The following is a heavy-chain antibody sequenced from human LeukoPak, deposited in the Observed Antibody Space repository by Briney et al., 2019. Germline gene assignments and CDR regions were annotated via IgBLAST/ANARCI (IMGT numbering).Heavy chain of an antibody. D-gene: IGHD2-15*01. CDR2: IWYDGSHK. V-gene: IGHV3-33*01. CDR3: ARDMPGYCSGGSCYPGMDV. CDR1: GFTFSSFG. Sequence: GGSLRLSCAASGFTFSSFGMHWVRQAPGKGLEWVAVIWYDGSHKYYADSVKGRFTISRDNSRNTLFLQMHTLRVDDTAVYYCARDMPGYCSGGSCYPGMDVWGQGRTVTVSS. J-gene: IGHJ6*01.